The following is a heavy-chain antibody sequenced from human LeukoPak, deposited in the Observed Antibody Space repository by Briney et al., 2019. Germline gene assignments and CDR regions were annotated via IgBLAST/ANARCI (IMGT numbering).Heavy chain of an antibody. Sequence: SVKVSCKASGGTFVSYAVSWVRQAPGQGLEWVGRVNPVLDIVNYAQKFRGRLTITADKYTSTAYMELTGLTSADTAVYYCARRMSIAQAVADYWGQGTLVTVFS. CDR3: ARRMSIAQAVADY. J-gene: IGHJ4*02. D-gene: IGHD2-15*01. V-gene: IGHV1-69*04. CDR1: GGTFVSYA. CDR2: VNPVLDIV.